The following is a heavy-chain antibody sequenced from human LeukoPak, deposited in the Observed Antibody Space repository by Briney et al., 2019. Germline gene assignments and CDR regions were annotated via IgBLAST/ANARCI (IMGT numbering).Heavy chain of an antibody. CDR2: IYPGDSDT. CDR1: GYRFFSHW. V-gene: IGHV5-51*01. J-gene: IGHJ4*02. D-gene: IGHD6-19*01. Sequence: GESLKISCKGSGYRFFSHWIGWVRQKPGKGLEWMGIIYPGDSDTRYSPSFQGQVTISADTSINTAYLQWSSLKASDTAMYYCARQVRDAVSPFDYWGQGTLVTVSS. CDR3: ARQVRDAVSPFDY.